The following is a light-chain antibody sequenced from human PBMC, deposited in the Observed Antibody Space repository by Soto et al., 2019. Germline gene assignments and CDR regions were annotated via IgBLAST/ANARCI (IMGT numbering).Light chain of an antibody. CDR1: QSISTY. CDR3: QQSYSSPPT. Sequence: DIQMTQSPSSLSASVGERVTITCRATQSISTYLNWYEQKPGKAPKLLIYSASRLQSGVPSRFSGRRSGTDFTLTIISLQPEDFTTYYCQQSYSSPPTFGQGTKVESK. CDR2: SAS. J-gene: IGKJ1*01. V-gene: IGKV1-39*01.